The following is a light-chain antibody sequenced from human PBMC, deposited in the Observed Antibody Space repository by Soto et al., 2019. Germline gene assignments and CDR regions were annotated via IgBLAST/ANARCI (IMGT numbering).Light chain of an antibody. Sequence: QAVVTQPPSASGSPGQSVAISCTGTSSDVGGNDYVSWYQQHPGKAPKLIIFEVNKRPSGVPDRFSGSKSGNTASLTVSGLQADDEADYYCSSDGGSKVFGGGTKLTVL. CDR3: SSDGGSKV. CDR2: EVN. J-gene: IGLJ3*02. CDR1: SSDVGGNDY. V-gene: IGLV2-8*01.